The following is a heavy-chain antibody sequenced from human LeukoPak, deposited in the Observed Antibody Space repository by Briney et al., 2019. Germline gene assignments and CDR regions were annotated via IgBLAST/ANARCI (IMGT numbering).Heavy chain of an antibody. Sequence: ASVKVSCKASGYTFTSYGISWVRQAPGQGLEWMGWISANNGNTIYAQKLQGRVTMTTDTSTSTAYMELRSLRSDDTAVYYCARDLLAMIPSFSAEYLGQGTLVTVSS. CDR3: ARDLLAMIPSFSAEY. J-gene: IGHJ4*02. CDR1: GYTFTSYG. D-gene: IGHD5-12*01. CDR2: ISANNGNT. V-gene: IGHV1-18*01.